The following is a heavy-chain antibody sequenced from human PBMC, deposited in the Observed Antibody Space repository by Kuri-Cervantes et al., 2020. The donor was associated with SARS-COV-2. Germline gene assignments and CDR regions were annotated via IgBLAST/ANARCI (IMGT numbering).Heavy chain of an antibody. CDR3: ARELGSSGWNDAFDI. J-gene: IGHJ3*02. Sequence: GESLKISCAASGFTLSSYAMSWVRQAPGKGLEWVAVISYDGSNKYYADSVKGRFTISRDNSKNTLYLQMNSLRAEDTAVYYCARELGSSGWNDAFDIWGQGTTVTVSS. D-gene: IGHD6-19*01. CDR2: ISYDGSNK. CDR1: GFTLSSYA. V-gene: IGHV3-30-3*01.